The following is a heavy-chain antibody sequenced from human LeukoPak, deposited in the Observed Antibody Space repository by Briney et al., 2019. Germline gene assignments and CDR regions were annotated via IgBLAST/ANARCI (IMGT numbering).Heavy chain of an antibody. D-gene: IGHD1-26*01. V-gene: IGHV3-66*01. Sequence: PGGSLRLSCAVSGFTVSSNFMSWVRQAPGKGPEWVSVIYTSGITYYADSVRGRFTISRDSSKNTLYLQMDSLTAEDTAVYYCAREDAGGTYSFDYWGQGILVTVSS. CDR3: AREDAGGTYSFDY. J-gene: IGHJ4*02. CDR1: GFTVSSNF. CDR2: IYTSGIT.